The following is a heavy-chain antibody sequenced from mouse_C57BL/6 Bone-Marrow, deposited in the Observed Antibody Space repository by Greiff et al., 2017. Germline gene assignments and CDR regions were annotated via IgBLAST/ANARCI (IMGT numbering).Heavy chain of an antibody. CDR3: ARGDFFFDD. CDR1: GYAFSSSW. CDR2: IYPGDGDT. D-gene: IGHD2-13*01. V-gene: IGHV1-82*01. J-gene: IGHJ2*01. Sequence: VQLQLSGPELVKPGASVKISCKASGYAFSSSWMNWVKQRPGKGLEWIGRIYPGDGDTNYNGKFKGKATLTADKSSSTAYMQLRSLTSEDTAVSFCARGDFFFDDWGKGTTLTVSS.